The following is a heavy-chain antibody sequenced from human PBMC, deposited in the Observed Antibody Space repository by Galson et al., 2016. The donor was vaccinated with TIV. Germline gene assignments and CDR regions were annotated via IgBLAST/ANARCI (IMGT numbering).Heavy chain of an antibody. CDR3: VRARVKHFDF. J-gene: IGHJ4*02. V-gene: IGHV1-3*01. CDR2: INVYNGNT. Sequence: SVKVSCKASGYTFTGYYMHCFRQAPGQGLEWMGWINVYNGNTRYSQKFRDRVTITRDTSATTAYMETYMELSSLKSEDTAVYYCVRARVKHFDFWGQGTLVTVSS. CDR1: GYTFTGYY.